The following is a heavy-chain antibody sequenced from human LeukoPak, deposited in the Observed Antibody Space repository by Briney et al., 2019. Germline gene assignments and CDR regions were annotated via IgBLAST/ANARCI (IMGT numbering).Heavy chain of an antibody. V-gene: IGHV1-18*01. J-gene: IGHJ3*02. CDR1: GYTFTNYG. D-gene: IGHD3-22*01. CDR3: ARMMTPRLYYDSSGYYYGAFDI. CDR2: ISGYNGHT. Sequence: ASVKVSCKASGYTFTNYGITWVRQAPGQGLEWMGWISGYNGHTNYAQKLQGRVTMTTDTSTSRAYMELWSLRSDDTAMYYCARMMTPRLYYDSSGYYYGAFDIWGQGTMVTVSS.